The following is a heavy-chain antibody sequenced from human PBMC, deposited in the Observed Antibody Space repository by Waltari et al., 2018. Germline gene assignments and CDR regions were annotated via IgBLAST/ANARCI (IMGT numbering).Heavy chain of an antibody. J-gene: IGHJ6*02. D-gene: IGHD5-12*01. CDR1: GGSISSSSYY. CDR2: IYYSGST. V-gene: IGHV4-39*01. CDR3: ARHGWGDGYNHYYYGMDV. Sequence: QLQLQESGPGLVKPSETLSLTCTVSGGSISSSSYYWGWIRQPPGKGLEWIGSIYYSGSTYYNPSLKSRVTISVDTSKNQFSLKLSSVTAADTAVYYCARHGWGDGYNHYYYGMDVWGQGTTVTVSS.